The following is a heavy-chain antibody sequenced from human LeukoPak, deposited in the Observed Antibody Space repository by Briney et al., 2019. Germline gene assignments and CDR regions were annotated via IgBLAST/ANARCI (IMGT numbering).Heavy chain of an antibody. CDR1: GFTFSSYG. Sequence: PGGSLRLSCAAPGFTFSSYGMHWVRQAPGKGLEWVAVISYDGSNKYYADSVKGRFTISRDNSKNTLYLQMNSLRAEDTAVYYCAKDIQGYSYGSLFDYWGQGTLVTVSS. V-gene: IGHV3-30*18. D-gene: IGHD5-18*01. CDR2: ISYDGSNK. CDR3: AKDIQGYSYGSLFDY. J-gene: IGHJ4*02.